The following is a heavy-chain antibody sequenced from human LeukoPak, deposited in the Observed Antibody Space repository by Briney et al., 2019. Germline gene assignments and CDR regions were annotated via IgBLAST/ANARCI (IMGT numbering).Heavy chain of an antibody. D-gene: IGHD6-13*01. J-gene: IGHJ4*02. CDR2: ISSNRNTI. CDR1: TFTFSSYS. Sequence: GALRLSCAASTFTFSSYSMNWVRQAPGKGLEWVSYISSNRNTIYYADSVKGRFTISRDNAKNSLYLQMNSLRAEDTAVYYCAVQRTLWQQLLDYWGQGTLVTVSS. V-gene: IGHV3-48*01. CDR3: AVQRTLWQQLLDY.